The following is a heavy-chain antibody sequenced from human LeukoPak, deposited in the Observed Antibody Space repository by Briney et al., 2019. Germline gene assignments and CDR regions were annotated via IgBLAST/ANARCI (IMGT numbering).Heavy chain of an antibody. CDR3: ARVTYSSSSWFDP. CDR1: GGSISSYY. CDR2: IYYSGST. J-gene: IGHJ5*02. Sequence: SETLSLTCTVFGGSISSYYWSWIRQPPGKGLEWIGYIYYSGSTNYNPSLKSRVTISVDTSKNQFSLKLSSVTAADTAVYYCARVTYSSSSWFDPWGQGTLVTVSS. V-gene: IGHV4-59*01. D-gene: IGHD6-6*01.